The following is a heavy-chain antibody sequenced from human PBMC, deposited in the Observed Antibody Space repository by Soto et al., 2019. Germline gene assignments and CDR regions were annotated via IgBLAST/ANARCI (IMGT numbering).Heavy chain of an antibody. CDR1: GYTFSEFD. V-gene: IGHV1-8*01. CDR2: MNAKSGDT. D-gene: IGHD3-16*01. J-gene: IGHJ6*02. CDR3: ARGNPFNYAGFDV. Sequence: ASVKVSCKASGYTFSEFDINWPRQASGQGPEWMGWMNAKSGDTFFAQRLQGKFNMTWDTSLSTAYMEVGSLTSDDTAMYYCARGNPFNYAGFDVWGQGTTVTVSS.